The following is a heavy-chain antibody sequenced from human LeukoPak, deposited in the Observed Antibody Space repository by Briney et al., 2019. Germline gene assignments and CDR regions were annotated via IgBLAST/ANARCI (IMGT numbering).Heavy chain of an antibody. CDR1: GYSFSNYG. V-gene: IGHV1-18*04. Sequence: APVKVSCKASGYSFSNYGISWVRQAPGQGLEWMGWISGYTGETKYAEKFQGRVTMTTDTATTTAYMDVKNLTSNDTALYYCMRDPLDFGTRSWRGYNWFDPWGQGTLVIVSA. CDR3: MRDPLDFGTRSWRGYNWFDP. CDR2: ISGYTGET. J-gene: IGHJ5*02. D-gene: IGHD6-13*01.